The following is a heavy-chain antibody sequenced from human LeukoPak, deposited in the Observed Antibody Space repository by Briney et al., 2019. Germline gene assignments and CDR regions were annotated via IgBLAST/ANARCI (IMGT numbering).Heavy chain of an antibody. CDR3: ARVGPHRKMATTRYYFDY. CDR1: GGTFSSYA. V-gene: IGHV1-18*01. D-gene: IGHD5-24*01. Sequence: ASVKVSCKASGGTFSSYAIIWVRQAPGQGLEWMGWISGYNGNTYYVQKFQGRVTMTTETSTSTANMELRSLRSDDTAVYYCARVGPHRKMATTRYYFDYWGQGTLVTVSS. CDR2: ISGYNGNT. J-gene: IGHJ4*02.